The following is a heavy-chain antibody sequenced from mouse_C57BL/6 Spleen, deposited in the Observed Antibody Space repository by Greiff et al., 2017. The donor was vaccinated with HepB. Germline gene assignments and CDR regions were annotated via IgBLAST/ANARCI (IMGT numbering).Heavy chain of an antibody. J-gene: IGHJ4*01. Sequence: EVQLQQSGPELVKPGASVKISCKASGYSFTGYYMNWVKQSPEKSLEWIGEINPSTGGTTYNQKFKAKATLTVDKSSSTAYMQLKSLTSEDSAVYYCARTEIYYGPPGAMDYWGQGTSVTVSS. CDR1: GYSFTGYY. V-gene: IGHV1-42*01. D-gene: IGHD2-1*01. CDR2: INPSTGGT. CDR3: ARTEIYYGPPGAMDY.